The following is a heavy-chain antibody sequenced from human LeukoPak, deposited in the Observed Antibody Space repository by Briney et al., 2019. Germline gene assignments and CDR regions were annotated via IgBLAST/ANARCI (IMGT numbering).Heavy chain of an antibody. Sequence: GGSLRLSCTASGFIFSNYGMNWVRQAPGKGLEWISYISSSSSTIYYADSVKGRFTISRDNAKNSLYLHMNSLRDEDTAVYYCARDVSTVSPYCFDFWGQGTLVTVSS. CDR2: ISSSSSTI. CDR1: GFIFSNYG. J-gene: IGHJ4*02. V-gene: IGHV3-48*02. D-gene: IGHD4-4*01. CDR3: ARDVSTVSPYCFDF.